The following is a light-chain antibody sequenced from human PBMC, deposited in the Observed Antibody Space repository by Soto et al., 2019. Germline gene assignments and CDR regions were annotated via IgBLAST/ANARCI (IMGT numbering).Light chain of an antibody. CDR2: AAS. CDR3: QQYNSAPVT. V-gene: IGKV3-15*01. Sequence: EIVLTQSPSTLSVSPGERATLSCRASQSVSSNLAWYQQKPGQDPRSLIYAASTRASGIPARFSGSGSGTDFTLTISSLQPEDFAVYYCQQYNSAPVTFGPGTKVEIK. J-gene: IGKJ3*01. CDR1: QSVSSN.